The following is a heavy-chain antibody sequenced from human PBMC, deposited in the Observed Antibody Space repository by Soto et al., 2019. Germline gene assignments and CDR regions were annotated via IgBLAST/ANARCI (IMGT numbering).Heavy chain of an antibody. CDR3: ARNWDPRIVGATTFDY. CDR1: GYTFTGYY. V-gene: IGHV1-2*02. D-gene: IGHD1-26*01. J-gene: IGHJ4*02. Sequence: ASVKVSCKASGYTFTGYYMHWVRQAPGQGLEWMGWINPNSGGTNYAQKFQGRVTMTRDTSISTAYMELSRLRSDDTAVYYCARNWDPRIVGATTFDYWGQGTLVTVSS. CDR2: INPNSGGT.